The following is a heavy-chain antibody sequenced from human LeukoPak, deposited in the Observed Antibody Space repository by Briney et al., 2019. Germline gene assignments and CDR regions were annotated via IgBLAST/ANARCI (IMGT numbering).Heavy chain of an antibody. V-gene: IGHV3-23*01. J-gene: IGHJ4*02. Sequence: GGSLRLSCAASGFTFSNYGMSWVRQAPGKGQEWVSAISGSGGSTYYADSVKGRFTISRDNSRNTLYLQMNSLRAEDTAVYYCAKDGGLWVSAHWGDSWGRGTLVTVSS. CDR1: GFTFSNYG. D-gene: IGHD7-27*01. CDR2: ISGSGGST. CDR3: AKDGGLWVSAHWGDS.